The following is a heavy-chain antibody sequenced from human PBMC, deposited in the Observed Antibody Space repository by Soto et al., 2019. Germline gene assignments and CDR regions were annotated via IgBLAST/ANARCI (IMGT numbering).Heavy chain of an antibody. CDR3: AKTTDGWFSAFEI. J-gene: IGHJ3*02. D-gene: IGHD6-19*01. CDR2: ISGSGTTA. V-gene: IGHV3-23*01. CDR1: GFIFSSYA. Sequence: GGSLRLSCAASGFIFSSYAMSWVRQAPGKGLEWVSAISGSGTTAYYADSVKGRFTFSRDNSKKTVYLQMNSLRAEDTAVYYCAKTTDGWFSAFEIWGQGTMVTVSS.